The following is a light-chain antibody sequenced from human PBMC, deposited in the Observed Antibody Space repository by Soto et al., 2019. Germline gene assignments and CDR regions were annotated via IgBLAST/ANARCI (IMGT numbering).Light chain of an antibody. J-gene: IGLJ2*01. CDR2: GNS. CDR1: SSNIGAGYD. CDR3: QSYDSSLSAHVV. V-gene: IGLV1-40*01. Sequence: QSVLTQPPSVSGAPGQRVTISCTGSSSNIGAGYDVHWYQQLPGTAPKLPIYGNSNRPSGVPDRFSGSKSGTSASLAITGLQAEDEADYCCQSYDSSLSAHVVFGGGTKLTVL.